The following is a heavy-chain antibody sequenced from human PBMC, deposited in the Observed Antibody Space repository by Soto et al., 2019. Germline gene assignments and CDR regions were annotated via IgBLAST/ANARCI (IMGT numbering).Heavy chain of an antibody. CDR2: IYPGDSDT. Sequence: GGAENLSGAGSGCSFTIYWRGWVRQMTGKGLEWMGIIYPGDSDTRYSPSFQGQVTISADKSISTAYLQWRSLKASDLAMYYCARHDWGYCSSTSCDDAFAIWGQGTTVPVS. J-gene: IGHJ3*02. D-gene: IGHD2-2*01. CDR1: GCSFTIYW. CDR3: ARHDWGYCSSTSCDDAFAI. V-gene: IGHV5-51*01.